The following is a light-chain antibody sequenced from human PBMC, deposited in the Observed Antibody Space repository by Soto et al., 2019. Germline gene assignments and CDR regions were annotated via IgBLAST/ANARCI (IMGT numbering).Light chain of an antibody. V-gene: IGKV1-39*02. CDR3: QKYNDWPLT. CDR2: AAS. Sequence: DIQMTQSPSSLSASVGDRFTITCRASQSIFSFLSWYQQRPWKAPKLLIYAASSLQRGVPSTFSGSGSGTEFTLTISSLQPEDFAIYYCQKYNDWPLTFGQGTRLEIK. J-gene: IGKJ5*01. CDR1: QSIFSF.